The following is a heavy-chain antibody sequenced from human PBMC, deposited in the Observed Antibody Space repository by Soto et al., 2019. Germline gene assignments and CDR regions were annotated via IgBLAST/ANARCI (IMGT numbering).Heavy chain of an antibody. Sequence: QVQLQESGPGLVKPSQTLSLTCTVSGGSISSGGYYWSWIRQHPGKGLEWIGYIYYSGSTYYNPSLKSRVTLSVDTSKNQFSLELSSVTAADTAVYYCARLHYGSGSYYKLSRGFDPWGQGTLVTVSS. CDR2: IYYSGST. D-gene: IGHD3-10*01. CDR1: GGSISSGGYY. J-gene: IGHJ5*02. CDR3: ARLHYGSGSYYKLSRGFDP. V-gene: IGHV4-31*03.